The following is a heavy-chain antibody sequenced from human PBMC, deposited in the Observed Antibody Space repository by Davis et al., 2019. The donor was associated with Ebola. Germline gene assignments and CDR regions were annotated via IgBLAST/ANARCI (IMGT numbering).Heavy chain of an antibody. CDR3: ARESGYWSSETRYYGVVNWFDP. V-gene: IGHV1-18*01. J-gene: IGHJ5*02. CDR2: ISTLNGDT. CDR1: GGTFRRTA. D-gene: IGHD3-3*01. Sequence: ASVQASCKASGGTFRRTAINWVRQAPGQGPAWMAWISTLNGDTNYAQKFRGRVSVTTDTSTSTVYMELWSLGPDDTAVYYCARESGYWSSETRYYGVVNWFDPWGQGTLVAVSS.